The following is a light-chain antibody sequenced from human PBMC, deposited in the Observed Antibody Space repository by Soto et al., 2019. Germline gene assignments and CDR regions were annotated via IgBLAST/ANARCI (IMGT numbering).Light chain of an antibody. V-gene: IGLV1-47*02. CDR2: SNN. CDR1: SSNIGTNY. J-gene: IGLJ2*01. CDR3: AAWDDSLRGPV. Sequence: QSVLTQPPSASGTPGQRVTISCCGSSSNIGTNYVYWYQQLPGTAPKLLIYSNNQRPSGVPDRFSGSKSGTSASLAISGLRSEDEADYYCAAWDDSLRGPVFGGGTKLTVL.